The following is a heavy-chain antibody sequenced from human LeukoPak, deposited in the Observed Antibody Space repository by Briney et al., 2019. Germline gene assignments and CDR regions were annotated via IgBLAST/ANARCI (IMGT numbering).Heavy chain of an antibody. D-gene: IGHD6-13*01. Sequence: PGGSLRLSCAASDFTVSTHYMSWVRQAPQKGLEWVSLIPTGGSTYYADSVKGRFTISRDNSKNTLYLQMNSLRAEDTAVYYCAKGGIAAPFDYWGQGTLVTVSS. CDR1: DFTVSTHY. CDR2: IPTGGST. CDR3: AKGGIAAPFDY. V-gene: IGHV3-53*01. J-gene: IGHJ4*02.